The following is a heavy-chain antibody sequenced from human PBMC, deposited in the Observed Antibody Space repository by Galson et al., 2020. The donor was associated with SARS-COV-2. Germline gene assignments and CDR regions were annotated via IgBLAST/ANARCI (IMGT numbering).Heavy chain of an antibody. CDR3: ARALSGSYYGSFDY. Sequence: GESLKISCAASGFTFSSYAMHWVRQAPGKGLEWVAVISYDGSNKYYADSVKGRFTISRDNSKNTLYLQMNSLRAEDTAVYYCARALSGSYYGSFDYWGQGTLVTVSS. V-gene: IGHV3-30*04. CDR2: ISYDGSNK. J-gene: IGHJ4*02. CDR1: GFTFSSYA. D-gene: IGHD1-26*01.